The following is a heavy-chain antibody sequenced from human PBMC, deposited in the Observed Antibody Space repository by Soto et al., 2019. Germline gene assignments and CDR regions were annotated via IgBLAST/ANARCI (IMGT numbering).Heavy chain of an antibody. Sequence: SETLSLTCTVSGGSISSSTYYWGWVRQPPGKGLEWIGSIYYNGSPYYNPSLKSRVTMSVDTSESQFSLKLTSVTAADTAVFYCARHGSVDCYSGDRWCYFDYWGQGTLVTVSS. V-gene: IGHV4-39*01. CDR1: GGSISSSTYY. J-gene: IGHJ4*02. CDR2: IYYNGSP. D-gene: IGHD2-21*02. CDR3: ARHGSVDCYSGDRWCYFDY.